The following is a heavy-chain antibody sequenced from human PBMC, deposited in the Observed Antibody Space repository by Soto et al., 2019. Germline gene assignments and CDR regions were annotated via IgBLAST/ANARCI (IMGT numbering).Heavy chain of an antibody. CDR2: INSDGSDT. CDR3: VRGAPYDF. Sequence: PGGSLRLSCAASGFALSGYWMHWVRQPAGKGLMWVSRINSDGSDTSSADSVKGRFTISIDNAKNALYLQMNSLRVEDTAVYYCVRGAPYDFRGQGVQVTVSS. CDR1: GFALSGYW. V-gene: IGHV3-74*01. J-gene: IGHJ4*02. D-gene: IGHD3-10*01.